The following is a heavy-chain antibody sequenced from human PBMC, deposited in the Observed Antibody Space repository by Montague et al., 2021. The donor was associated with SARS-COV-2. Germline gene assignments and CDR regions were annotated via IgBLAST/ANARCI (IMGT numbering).Heavy chain of an antibody. Sequence: QSGAEVKKPGESLTISCKGSGYSFISDWIGWVRQMPGKGLEWVGXIYPGDSETRYSPSFQGQVTISADKSISTAYLQWSSLKASDTAMYYCVRLGGLRDYYYYGMDVWGQGTTVTVSS. CDR1: GYSFISDW. V-gene: IGHV5-51*01. J-gene: IGHJ6*02. CDR3: VRLGGLRDYYYYGMDV. CDR2: IYPGDSET. D-gene: IGHD5-12*01.